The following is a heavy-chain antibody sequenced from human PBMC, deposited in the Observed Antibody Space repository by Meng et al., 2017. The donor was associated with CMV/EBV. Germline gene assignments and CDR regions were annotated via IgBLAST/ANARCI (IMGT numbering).Heavy chain of an antibody. V-gene: IGHV2-5*02. J-gene: IGHJ5*02. Sequence: ITLKESGPTLVKPTQTLTLTCTFSGFSLSTSGVGVGWIRQPPGKALEWLALIYWDDDKRYSPSLKSRLTITKDTSKNQVVLTMTNMDPVDTATYYCAHRGRIAAAGTDWFDPWGQGTLVTVSS. D-gene: IGHD6-13*01. CDR1: GFSLSTSGVG. CDR2: IYWDDDK. CDR3: AHRGRIAAAGTDWFDP.